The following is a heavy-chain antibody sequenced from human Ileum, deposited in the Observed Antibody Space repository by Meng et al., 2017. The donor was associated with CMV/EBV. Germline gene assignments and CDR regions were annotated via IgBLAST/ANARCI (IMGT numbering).Heavy chain of an antibody. V-gene: IGHV4-34*01. CDR3: ARVGAIDHDSWRGYYTHYYAMDV. Sequence: SETLSLTCAIYGGSFSSYYWSWIRQPPGKGLEWIGEINLGGSTSYNPSLKGRVTTSVDTSKRQFSLKLTSLTAADTAVYYCARVGAIDHDSWRGYYTHYYAMDVWGQGTTVTVSS. D-gene: IGHD3-3*01. J-gene: IGHJ6*02. CDR1: GGSFSSYY. CDR2: INLGGST.